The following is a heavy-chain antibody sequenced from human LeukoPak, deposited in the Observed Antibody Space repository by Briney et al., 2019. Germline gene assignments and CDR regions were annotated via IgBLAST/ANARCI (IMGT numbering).Heavy chain of an antibody. CDR3: ARDDTGSGIY. D-gene: IGHD3-10*01. CDR1: GGSVSSNIYY. V-gene: IGHV4-61*01. CDR2: IYYSGST. J-gene: IGHJ4*02. Sequence: SETLSLTCTVSGGSVSSNIYYWNWIRQPPGKGLEWIGYIYYSGSTNYNPSLKSRVTISVDTSKNQFSLKLSSVTAADTAVYYCARDDTGSGIYWGQGTLVTVSS.